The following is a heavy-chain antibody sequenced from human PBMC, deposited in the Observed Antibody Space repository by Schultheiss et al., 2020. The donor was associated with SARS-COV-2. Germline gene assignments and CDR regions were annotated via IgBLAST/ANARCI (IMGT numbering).Heavy chain of an antibody. CDR2: IWYDGSNK. D-gene: IGHD1-26*01. J-gene: IGHJ3*02. CDR3: ARKWEQDAFDI. Sequence: GGSLRLSCAASGFTFSSYGMHWVRQAPGKGLEWVAVIWYDGSNKYYADSVKGRFTISRDNSRNTLYLQTNSLRAEDTAVYYCARKWEQDAFDIWGQGTMVTVSS. CDR1: GFTFSSYG. V-gene: IGHV3-33*01.